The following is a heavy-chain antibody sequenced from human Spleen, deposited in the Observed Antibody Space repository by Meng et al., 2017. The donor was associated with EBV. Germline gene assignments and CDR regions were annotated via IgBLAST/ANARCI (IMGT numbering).Heavy chain of an antibody. CDR2: INAGNGNT. CDR3: ARESAMVRGLPDY. Sequence: SRPGCKKPGAAVKASCKSSGYTLSDHGIQWVRQAPGQGREWMGRINAGNGNTKYSEKFQGRVTVTRDTSANTAYMELSSLRSEDTAIYYCARESAMVRGLPDYWGQGTLVTVSS. V-gene: IGHV1-3*01. J-gene: IGHJ4*02. D-gene: IGHD3-10*01. CDR1: GYTLSDHG.